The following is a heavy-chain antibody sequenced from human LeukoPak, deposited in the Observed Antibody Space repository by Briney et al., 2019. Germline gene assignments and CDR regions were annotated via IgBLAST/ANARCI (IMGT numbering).Heavy chain of an antibody. J-gene: IGHJ4*02. D-gene: IGHD3-16*02. CDR1: GGSISSYY. V-gene: IGHV4-59*01. Sequence: PSETLSLTCTASGGSISSYYWSWIRQPPGKGLEWIGYIYYSGSTNYNPSLKSRVTISVDTSKNQFSLKLNSVTAADTAVYYCARYVWGSYPTFEDYWGEGTLVTVSS. CDR3: ARYVWGSYPTFEDY. CDR2: IYYSGST.